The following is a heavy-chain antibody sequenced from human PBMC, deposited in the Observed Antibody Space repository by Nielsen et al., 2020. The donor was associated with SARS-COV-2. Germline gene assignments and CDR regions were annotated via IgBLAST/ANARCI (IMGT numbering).Heavy chain of an antibody. Sequence: SLKISCAASGFTFDDYAMHWVRRAPGKGLEWVSSISWNNDIMGYADSVKGRFTISRDNAKNSLYLQMNSLKTDDTALYYCAKGHGFYDTSGYYFEYWGQGTQVTVSS. CDR2: ISWNNDIM. CDR3: AKGHGFYDTSGYYFEY. D-gene: IGHD3-22*01. CDR1: GFTFDDYA. V-gene: IGHV3-9*01. J-gene: IGHJ4*02.